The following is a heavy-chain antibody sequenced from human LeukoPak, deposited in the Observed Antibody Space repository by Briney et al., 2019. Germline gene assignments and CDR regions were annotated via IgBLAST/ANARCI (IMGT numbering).Heavy chain of an antibody. CDR3: ARVAITMIGPVLDC. V-gene: IGHV1-2*02. J-gene: IGHJ4*02. Sequence: GASVKVSCKASGYTFTGYYMHWVRQAPGQGLEWMGWINPNSGGTNYAQKFQGRVTMTRDTSISTAYMELSRLRSDDTVVYYCARVAITMIGPVLDCWGQGTLVTVSS. CDR1: GYTFTGYY. CDR2: INPNSGGT. D-gene: IGHD3-22*01.